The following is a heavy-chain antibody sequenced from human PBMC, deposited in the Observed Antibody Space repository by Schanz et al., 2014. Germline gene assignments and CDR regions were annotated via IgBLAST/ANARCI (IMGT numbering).Heavy chain of an antibody. J-gene: IGHJ6*03. V-gene: IGHV1-3*04. CDR1: GYTFACHA. CDR2: IHTGSGNT. Sequence: QVQLVQSGAEVKKPGASVKVSCQASGYTFACHAVHWVRQAPGQGPEWVGWIHTGSGNTKYSQKFEGRVTITRDTSASIVYMELSSLRSEDTAVLCCASGEARVTSSGVVIVPMNVWGKGTTVIVSS. CDR3: ASGEARVTSSGVVIVPMNV. D-gene: IGHD3-3*01.